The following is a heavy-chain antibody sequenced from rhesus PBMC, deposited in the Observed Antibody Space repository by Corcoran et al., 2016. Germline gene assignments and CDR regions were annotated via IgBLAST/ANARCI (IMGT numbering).Heavy chain of an antibody. V-gene: IGHV4-76*01. CDR2: IYGSSGST. Sequence: QVQLQESGPGLVKPSETLSLTCAVSGGSISGGYDWSWTRQPPGKGLVWIGVIYGSSGSTNYNPSLKNRVTISKDTSKNQFSLKLSSVTAADTAVYYCARRYIAGTTNFYDYWGQGVLVTVSS. CDR1: GGSISGGYD. D-gene: IGHD1-20*01. CDR3: ARRYIAGTTNFYDY. J-gene: IGHJ4*01.